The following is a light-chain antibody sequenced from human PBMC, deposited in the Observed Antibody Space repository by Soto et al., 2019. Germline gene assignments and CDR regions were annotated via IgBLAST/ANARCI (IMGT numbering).Light chain of an antibody. Sequence: SALTQPPSASGSPGQSVTISCTGTSSDVGAYTFVSWYQQHPGKAPKVMIFEVNKRPSGVPDRFSGSKSGNTASLTVSGLQAEDEAFYHCSSYAGSNSWVFGGGTKVTVL. V-gene: IGLV2-8*01. CDR1: SSDVGAYTF. J-gene: IGLJ3*02. CDR3: SSYAGSNSWV. CDR2: EVN.